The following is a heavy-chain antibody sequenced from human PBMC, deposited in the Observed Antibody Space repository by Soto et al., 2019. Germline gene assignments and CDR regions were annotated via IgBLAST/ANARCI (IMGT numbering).Heavy chain of an antibody. CDR3: AKVGIPVPFYYYYGMDV. CDR1: GFTFSSYA. D-gene: IGHD2-21*01. J-gene: IGHJ6*02. CDR2: ISGSGGST. Sequence: GESLKISCAASGFTFSSYAMSWVRQAPGKGLEWVSAISGSGGSTYYADSVKGRFTISRDNSKNTLYLQMNSLRAEDTAVYYCAKVGIPVPFYYYYGMDVWGQGTTVTVSS. V-gene: IGHV3-23*01.